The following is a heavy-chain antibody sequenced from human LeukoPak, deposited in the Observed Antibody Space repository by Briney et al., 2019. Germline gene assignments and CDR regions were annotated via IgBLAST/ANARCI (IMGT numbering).Heavy chain of an antibody. CDR1: GGSISSYY. V-gene: IGHV4-59*01. Sequence: KPSETLSLTCTVSGGSISSYYWSWIRQPPGKGLEWIGYIYYSGSTNYSPSLKSRVTISVDTSKNQFSLKLSSVTAADTAVYYCARDGPYYGSGREDYYYYNGMDVWGQGTTVIVSS. D-gene: IGHD3-10*01. CDR3: ARDGPYYGSGREDYYYYNGMDV. CDR2: IYYSGST. J-gene: IGHJ6*02.